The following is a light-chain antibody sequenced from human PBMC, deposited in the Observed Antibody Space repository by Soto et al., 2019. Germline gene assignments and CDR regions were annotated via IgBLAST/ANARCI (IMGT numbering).Light chain of an antibody. J-gene: IGLJ1*01. Sequence: QSALTQPASVSGSPGQSITISCTGTSSDVGAYDFVSWYQQHPYKAPKLMIYEVRGRPSGVSNRFSGSKSFNTATLTISGLQAEDEADYYCSSHTTRNTRVFGTGTKVTVL. CDR1: SSDVGAYDF. V-gene: IGLV2-14*03. CDR3: SSHTTRNTRV. CDR2: EVR.